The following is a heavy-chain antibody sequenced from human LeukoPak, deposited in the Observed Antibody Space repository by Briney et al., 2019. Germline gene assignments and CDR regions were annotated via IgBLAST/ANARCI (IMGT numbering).Heavy chain of an antibody. CDR3: ATADWESFYFDS. CDR2: TSYSEGT. Sequence: SETLSLTCTVSGGSVSRGGYYWNWIRQHPGKGLEWIGFTSYSEGTYYNPSLMSRITISVDISQNQFSLEMRDVTAADTAVYFCATADWESFYFDSWGQGALVAVSS. V-gene: IGHV4-31*03. CDR1: GGSVSRGGYY. J-gene: IGHJ4*02. D-gene: IGHD1-26*01.